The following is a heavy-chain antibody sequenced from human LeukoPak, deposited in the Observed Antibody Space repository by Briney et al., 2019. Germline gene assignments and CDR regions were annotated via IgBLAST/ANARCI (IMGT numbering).Heavy chain of an antibody. Sequence: GGSLRLSCAASGFTFDDYAMHWVRQGPGKSLEWVSLINENGDIAYDGDSVRGRFTVSRDNAKNSLYLQMNSLTTEDTALYYCAKARWEPNFDYWGQGTLVTVSS. V-gene: IGHV3-43*02. CDR3: AKARWEPNFDY. D-gene: IGHD1-26*01. CDR2: INENGDIA. CDR1: GFTFDDYA. J-gene: IGHJ4*02.